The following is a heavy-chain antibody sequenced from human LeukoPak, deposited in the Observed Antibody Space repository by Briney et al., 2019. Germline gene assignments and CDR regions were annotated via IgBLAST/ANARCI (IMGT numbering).Heavy chain of an antibody. CDR3: ARGHYGLDI. D-gene: IGHD4-17*01. CDR1: GFTVSQRW. J-gene: IGHJ3*02. Sequence: GGSLRLSCAASGFTVSQRWTTWVRQAPGKGLEWVALINADGTEKDCVDSVTGRFTISKDNTKNSVYLQLNSLRAEDTALYYCARGHYGLDIWGQGTMVTVSS. V-gene: IGHV3-7*01. CDR2: INADGTEK.